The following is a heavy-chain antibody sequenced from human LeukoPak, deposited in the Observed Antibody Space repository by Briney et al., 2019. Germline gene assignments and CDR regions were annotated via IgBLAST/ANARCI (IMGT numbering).Heavy chain of an antibody. J-gene: IGHJ3*02. D-gene: IGHD3-10*01. Sequence: ASVKVSCKASGYTFTGYYMHWVRQAPGQGLEWMGWINPNSGGTNYAQKFQGRVTMTRDTSISTAYMELSRLRSDDTAVYYCARSDVLLWFGELSAFDIWGQGTMVTVSS. CDR3: ARSDVLLWFGELSAFDI. CDR1: GYTFTGYY. V-gene: IGHV1-2*02. CDR2: INPNSGGT.